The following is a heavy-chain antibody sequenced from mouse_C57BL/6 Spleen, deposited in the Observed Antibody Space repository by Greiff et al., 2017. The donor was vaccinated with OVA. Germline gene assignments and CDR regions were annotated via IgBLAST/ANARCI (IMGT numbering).Heavy chain of an antibody. CDR3: ARDELGREYFDV. D-gene: IGHD4-1*01. V-gene: IGHV1-82*01. Sequence: QVQLKESGPELVKPGASVKISCKASGYAFSSSWMNWVKQRPGKGLEWIGRIYPGDGDTNYNGKFKGKATLTADKSSSTAYMQLSSLTSEDSAVYFCARDELGREYFDVWGTGTTVTVSS. CDR1: GYAFSSSW. J-gene: IGHJ1*03. CDR2: IYPGDGDT.